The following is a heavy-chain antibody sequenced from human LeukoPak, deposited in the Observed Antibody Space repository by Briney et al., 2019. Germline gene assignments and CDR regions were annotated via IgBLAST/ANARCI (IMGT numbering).Heavy chain of an antibody. D-gene: IGHD5-24*01. V-gene: IGHV1-2*06. Sequence: ASVKVSCKASGYTFTGYYMHWVRQAPGQGLEWMARINPNRGGTNYAQKFQGRVTITRDTPISTAYMELSRLRADDTAVYYCARGSDGWLQFGRPFDYWGQGTLITVSS. CDR2: INPNRGGT. J-gene: IGHJ4*02. CDR1: GYTFTGYY. CDR3: ARGSDGWLQFGRPFDY.